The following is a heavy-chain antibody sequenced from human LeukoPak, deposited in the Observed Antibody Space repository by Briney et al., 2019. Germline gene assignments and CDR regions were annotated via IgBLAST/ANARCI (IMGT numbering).Heavy chain of an antibody. CDR1: GFTFSSYW. D-gene: IGHD3-22*01. J-gene: IGHJ4*02. V-gene: IGHV3-7*01. CDR2: IKQDGSEK. Sequence: GGSLRLSCAAYGFTFSSYWMSLVRQAPGKGLEWVANIKQDGSEKYYVDSVKGRFTISRDNAKNSLYLQMNSLRAEDTAVYYCARDWYYYDSSGYLGGQGTLVTVSS. CDR3: ARDWYYYDSSGYL.